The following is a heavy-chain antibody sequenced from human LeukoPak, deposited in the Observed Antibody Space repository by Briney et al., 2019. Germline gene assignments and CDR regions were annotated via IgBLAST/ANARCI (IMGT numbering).Heavy chain of an antibody. D-gene: IGHD2-2*02. CDR2: VYHSGST. CDR1: GGSISSGGYA. V-gene: IGHV4-30-2*01. Sequence: PSETLSLTCAVSGGSISSGGYAWNWIRQPPGRGLEWIGYVYHSGSTYYNPSLKSRVTISVDRSKNQFSLKLSSVTAADTAVYYCASSPYCSTTSCHTFDYWGQGTLVTVSS. CDR3: ASSPYCSTTSCHTFDY. J-gene: IGHJ4*02.